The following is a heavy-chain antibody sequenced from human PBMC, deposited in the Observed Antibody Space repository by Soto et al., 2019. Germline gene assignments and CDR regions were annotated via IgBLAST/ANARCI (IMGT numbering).Heavy chain of an antibody. CDR1: GFTFRSYP. D-gene: IGHD6-19*01. V-gene: IGHV3-21*01. CDR3: ARDLALAGNY. Sequence: RSLMLSCSGSGFTFRSYPMKWVRQTQEKGLEWVSSISSTSTYTHYADSVKGRFTISRDNANNSLFLQMNSLRAEDTAIYYCARDLALAGNYWGQGALVTVS. CDR2: ISSTSTYT. J-gene: IGHJ4*02.